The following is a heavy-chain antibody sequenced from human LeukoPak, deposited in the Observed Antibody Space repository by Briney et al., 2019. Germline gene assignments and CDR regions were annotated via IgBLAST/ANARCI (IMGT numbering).Heavy chain of an antibody. D-gene: IGHD2-15*01. Sequence: GKSLQISCKGSGYSFTTYWITWVRQMPGKGLEWMGRIDASDSYTNYSPSFQGHVTISADKSINTAYLQWSSLKASDTAMYYCARGLRGGPSRGGLDYWGQGTLVTVSS. CDR3: ARGLRGGPSRGGLDY. CDR2: IDASDSYT. CDR1: GYSFTTYW. V-gene: IGHV5-10-1*01. J-gene: IGHJ4*02.